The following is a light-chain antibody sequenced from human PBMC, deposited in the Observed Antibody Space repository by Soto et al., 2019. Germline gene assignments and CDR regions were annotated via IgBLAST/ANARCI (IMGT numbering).Light chain of an antibody. Sequence: QSVLTQPRSVSGSPGQSVTISCTGTSSDVGGYDYVSWFQHHPGKVPKLMIYDVTKRPSGVPDRFSASKSGNTASLTISGLQAEDEADYYRCLYGGYFWVFGGGTKLTVL. V-gene: IGLV2-11*01. CDR2: DVT. J-gene: IGLJ3*02. CDR1: SSDVGGYDY. CDR3: CLYGGYFWV.